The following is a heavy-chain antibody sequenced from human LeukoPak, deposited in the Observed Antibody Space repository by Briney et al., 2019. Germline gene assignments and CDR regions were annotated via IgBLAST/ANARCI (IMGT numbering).Heavy chain of an antibody. D-gene: IGHD1-14*01. V-gene: IGHV4-59*01. CDR1: GGSLSSYY. Sequence: SETLSLTCTVSGGSLSSYYWSWIRQPPGKGLEWIGYIYYSGSTNYNPSLKSQVTISVDTSKNQFSLTLSSVTAADTAVYYCARATGVGDAFDIWGQGTMVTVSS. CDR2: IYYSGST. CDR3: ARATGVGDAFDI. J-gene: IGHJ3*02.